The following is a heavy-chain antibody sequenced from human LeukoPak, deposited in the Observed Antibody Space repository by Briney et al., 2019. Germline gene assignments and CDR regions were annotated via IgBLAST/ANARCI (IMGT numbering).Heavy chain of an antibody. CDR1: GFTFSYYG. CDR2: IWYDGSNK. V-gene: IGHV3-33*08. D-gene: IGHD6-13*01. CDR3: ARDIAAAGRVDWFDP. Sequence: GGSLRLSCTASGFTFSYYGMHWVRQAPGKGLEWVAVIWYDGSNKYYADSVKGRFTISRDNSKNTLYLQMNSLRAEDTAVYYCARDIAAAGRVDWFDPWGQGTLVTVSS. J-gene: IGHJ5*02.